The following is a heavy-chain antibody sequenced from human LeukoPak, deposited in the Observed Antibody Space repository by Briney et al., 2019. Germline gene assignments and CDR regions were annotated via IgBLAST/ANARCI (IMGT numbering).Heavy chain of an antibody. CDR1: GFTFSDYY. Sequence: AGGSLRLSCAASGFTFSDYYMSWISQAPGQGLEWISYISSSSSYTNYADSVKGRFTISRDNAKNSLYLQMNSLRVEDTAVYYCARGRIAAAGPIDYWGQGTLVTVSS. CDR2: ISSSSSYT. D-gene: IGHD6-13*01. V-gene: IGHV3-11*05. CDR3: ARGRIAAAGPIDY. J-gene: IGHJ4*02.